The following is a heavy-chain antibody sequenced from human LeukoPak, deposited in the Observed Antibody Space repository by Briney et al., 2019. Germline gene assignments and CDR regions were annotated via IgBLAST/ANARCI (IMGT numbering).Heavy chain of an antibody. J-gene: IGHJ4*02. V-gene: IGHV3-74*01. CDR2: INTDGSNT. CDR3: ALHKTDYYYDSSGYYY. Sequence: PGGSLRLSCAASGFSFSSYWMHWVRQAPGKGLVWVPRINTDGSNTTYADSVKGRFTMSRDNTKNTLYLQMNGLRVEDTAVYYCALHKTDYYYDSSGYYYWGQGTLVTVSS. D-gene: IGHD3-22*01. CDR1: GFSFSSYW.